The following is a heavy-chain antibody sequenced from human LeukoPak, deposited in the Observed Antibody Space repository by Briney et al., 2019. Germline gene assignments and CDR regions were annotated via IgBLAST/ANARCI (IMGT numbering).Heavy chain of an antibody. V-gene: IGHV3-30-3*01. Sequence: GGSLRLSCAASGFTFSSYAMHWVRQAPGKGLEWVAVISYDGSNKYYADSVKGRFTISRDNSKNTLYLQMDSLRAEDTAVYYCARASDGMDVWGQGTTVTVSS. CDR1: GFTFSSYA. CDR3: ARASDGMDV. CDR2: ISYDGSNK. J-gene: IGHJ6*02.